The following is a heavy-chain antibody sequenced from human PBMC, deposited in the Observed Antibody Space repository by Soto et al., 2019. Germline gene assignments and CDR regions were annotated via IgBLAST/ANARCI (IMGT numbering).Heavy chain of an antibody. CDR1: GGSIITYY. J-gene: IGHJ4*02. D-gene: IGHD3-10*01. V-gene: IGHV4-59*01. CDR3: ARGAGFFDY. CDR2: IYYSGST. Sequence: QVQLQESGPGLVKPSETLSLTCTVSGGSIITYYWSWIRQPPGKRLEWIGHIYYSGSTNYNPSLKSRVTMSVDTSNNQFSLKLSSVTAADTAVYYCARGAGFFDYWGQGARVTVSS.